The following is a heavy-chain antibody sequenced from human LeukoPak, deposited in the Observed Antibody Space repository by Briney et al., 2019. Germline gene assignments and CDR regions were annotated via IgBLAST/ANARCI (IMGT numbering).Heavy chain of an antibody. D-gene: IGHD3/OR15-3a*01. V-gene: IGHV4-34*01. J-gene: IGHJ4*02. CDR2: INHSGST. CDR3: ARDGTGNYFDY. CDR1: GGSFSGYY. Sequence: SETLSLTCAVYGGSFSGYYWSWIRQPPGKGLEWIGEINHSGSTNYNPSLKSRVTISVDTSKNQFSLKLSSVTAADTAVYYCARDGTGNYFDYWGQGTLVTVSS.